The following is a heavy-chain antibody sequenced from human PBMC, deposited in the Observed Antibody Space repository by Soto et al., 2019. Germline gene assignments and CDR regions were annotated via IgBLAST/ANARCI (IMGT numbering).Heavy chain of an antibody. Sequence: GGSLRLSWAASGFTFSSYGMHWVRQAPGKGLEWVAVISYDGSNKYYADSVKGRFTISRDNSKNTLYLQMNSLRAEDTAVYYCAKDVGSITIFGVAITSYYYYYGMDVWGQGTTVTVS. J-gene: IGHJ6*02. CDR1: GFTFSSYG. CDR3: AKDVGSITIFGVAITSYYYYYGMDV. CDR2: ISYDGSNK. D-gene: IGHD3-3*01. V-gene: IGHV3-30*18.